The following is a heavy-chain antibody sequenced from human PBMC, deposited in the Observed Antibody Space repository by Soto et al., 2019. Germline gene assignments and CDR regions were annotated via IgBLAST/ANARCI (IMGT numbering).Heavy chain of an antibody. CDR3: PRNSPYDFWSGYYPYCYYGMKV. CDR1: GGSISSDY. D-gene: IGHD3-3*01. V-gene: IGHV4-4*07. J-gene: IGHJ6*02. Sequence: SETLSRTFTVSGGSISSDYWSWIRQPAGKGLGWIGRIYTSGITNYNPSLKSRVTLSVDTSKKKFSLKLSSVTAADTAVYCWPRNSPYDFWSGYYPYCYYGMKVWGQATTVTDSS. CDR2: IYTSGIT.